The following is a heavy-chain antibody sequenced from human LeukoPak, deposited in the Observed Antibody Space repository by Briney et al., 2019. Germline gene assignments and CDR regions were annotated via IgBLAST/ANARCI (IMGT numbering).Heavy chain of an antibody. J-gene: IGHJ4*02. Sequence: PGGSLRLSCAASGFTFSSFAMHWVRQAPGKGLEWVAVISYDGSNKYYADSVKGRFIISRDNSKNTLYLQMNSLRAEDTAVYYCAKSGGVDYWGQGTLVTVSS. CDR2: ISYDGSNK. D-gene: IGHD2-8*02. CDR1: GFTFSSFA. CDR3: AKSGGVDY. V-gene: IGHV3-30-3*02.